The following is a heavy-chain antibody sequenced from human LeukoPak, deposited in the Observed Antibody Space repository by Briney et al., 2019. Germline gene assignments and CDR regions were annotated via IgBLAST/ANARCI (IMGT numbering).Heavy chain of an antibody. V-gene: IGHV1-69*05. D-gene: IGHD2-21*01. CDR2: IIPIFGTA. CDR1: GGTFSSYA. Sequence: ASVKVSCKASGGTFSSYAISWVRQAPGQGLEWMGGIIPIFGTANYAQKFQGRVTITTDESTSTAYMDLSSLRSEDTAVYYCARSIPLWKELRRDWLDPWGQGTQVTVSS. J-gene: IGHJ5*02. CDR3: ARSIPLWKELRRDWLDP.